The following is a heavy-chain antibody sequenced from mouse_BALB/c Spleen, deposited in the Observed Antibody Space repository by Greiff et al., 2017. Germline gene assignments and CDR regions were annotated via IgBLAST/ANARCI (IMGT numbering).Heavy chain of an antibody. V-gene: IGHV5-12-1*01. CDR1: GFAFSSYD. J-gene: IGHJ3*01. CDR3: ARWDMGYAAY. CDR2: ISSGGGST. D-gene: IGHD2-14*01. Sequence: EVKVVESGGGLVKPGGSLKLSCAASGFAFSSYDMSWVRQTPEKRLEWVAYISSGGGSTYYPDTVKGRFTISRDNAKNTLYLQMSSLKSEDTARYYCARWDMGYAAYWGQGALVAVAA.